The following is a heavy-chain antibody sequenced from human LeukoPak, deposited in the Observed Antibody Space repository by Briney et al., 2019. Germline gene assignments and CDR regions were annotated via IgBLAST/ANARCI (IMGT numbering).Heavy chain of an antibody. V-gene: IGHV4-59*08. CDR3: ARLSLHCSGGSCYRGAFDS. D-gene: IGHD2-15*01. J-gene: IGHJ4*02. CDR1: GGSTGSDY. CDR2: VYYSGVT. Sequence: PSETLSLTCSVSGGSTGSDYWSWIRQPPGKGLEWIAYVYYSGVTSYNPSLKSRVAISIDTSKNQFSLNLTSVTAADTAVYYCARLSLHCSGGSCYRGAFDSWGXGTLVTVSS.